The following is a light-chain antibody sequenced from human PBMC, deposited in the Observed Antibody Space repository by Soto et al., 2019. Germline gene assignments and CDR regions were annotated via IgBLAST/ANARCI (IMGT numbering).Light chain of an antibody. J-gene: IGKJ1*01. V-gene: IGKV1-5*01. CDR2: NAA. CDR3: QQYNGDSRG. CDR1: QNINIW. Sequence: DIPMTQSPSTLSASVGDRVTITCRASQNINIWLAWYQQKPGKAPKLLIYNAAYLESGVPSRFSGSGSGTEFTLTISSLEPDDFAMYYCQQYNGDSRGFGQGTKVELK.